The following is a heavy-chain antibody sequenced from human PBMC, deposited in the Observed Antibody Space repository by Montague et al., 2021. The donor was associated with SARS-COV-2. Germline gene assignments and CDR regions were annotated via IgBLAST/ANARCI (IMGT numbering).Heavy chain of an antibody. CDR3: ARGSSFGIPGGFES. Sequence: SETLSLTCSINDDSISGYYWAWIRQPPGKGLEWIGFINYSGTSTYNPSLKSRVTIAIDTSKKQFSLKLTSLTPADTAMYFCARGSSFGIPGGFESWGQGSQVTVSS. CDR2: INYSGTS. J-gene: IGHJ4*02. D-gene: IGHD1-20*01. CDR1: DDSISGYY. V-gene: IGHV4-59*12.